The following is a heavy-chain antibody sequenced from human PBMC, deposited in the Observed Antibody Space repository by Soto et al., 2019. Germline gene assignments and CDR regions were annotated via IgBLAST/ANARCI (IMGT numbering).Heavy chain of an antibody. CDR3: ARNYYDGTGRYF. Sequence: SETLSLTCTVSGASLSSISYYWGWIRQPPGKGLEWVGSIFFTGNIYYNPSLKSRVTISVDTSRNQFSLKVNSVTTADTAVYYCARNYYDGTGRYFWGQGTLVTVSS. J-gene: IGHJ4*02. CDR1: GASLSSISYY. D-gene: IGHD3-22*01. CDR2: IFFTGNI. V-gene: IGHV4-39*01.